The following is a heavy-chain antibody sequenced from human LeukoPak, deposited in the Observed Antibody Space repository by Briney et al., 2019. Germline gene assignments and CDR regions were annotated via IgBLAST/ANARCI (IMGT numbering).Heavy chain of an antibody. CDR1: GYTFTNYG. D-gene: IGHD5-24*01. CDR2: ISGYQGST. Sequence: ASVKVSCKASGYTFTNYGITWVRQAPGQGLEWMGWISGYQGSTNYAQNFQGRVTMTIDTSTRKAYMDLRNLSPDDTTIYYCARSDLGTIAAGYFNYWGQGTLVSVSS. CDR3: ARSDLGTIAAGYFNY. J-gene: IGHJ4*02. V-gene: IGHV1-18*01.